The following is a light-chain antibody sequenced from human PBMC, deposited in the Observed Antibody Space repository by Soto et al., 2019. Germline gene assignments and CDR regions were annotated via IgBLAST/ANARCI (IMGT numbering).Light chain of an antibody. CDR3: CSFASSSTFYV. Sequence: QSVLTQPASVSGSPGQSITISCTGTSSDVGSSNLVSWYQQYPGKAPKLIIYEGSRRPSGVSGRFSGSKSGNTASLTISGLQAEDEADYYCCSFASSSTFYVFGTRTKVTVL. CDR2: EGS. V-gene: IGLV2-23*01. CDR1: SSDVGSSNL. J-gene: IGLJ1*01.